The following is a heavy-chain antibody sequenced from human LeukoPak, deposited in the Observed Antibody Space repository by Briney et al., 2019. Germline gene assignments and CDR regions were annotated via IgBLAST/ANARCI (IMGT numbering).Heavy chain of an antibody. CDR3: ARGGRLWWPAYYYYYYMDV. CDR2: ISAYNGNT. V-gene: IGHV1-18*04. CDR1: GYTFTGYY. Sequence: GASVKVSCKASGYTFTGYYMHWVRQAPGQGLEWMGWISAYNGNTNYAQKLQGRVTMTRDTSTSTVYMELSSLRSEDTAVYYCARGGRLWWPAYYYYYYMDVWGKGTTVTISS. J-gene: IGHJ6*03. D-gene: IGHD2-21*01.